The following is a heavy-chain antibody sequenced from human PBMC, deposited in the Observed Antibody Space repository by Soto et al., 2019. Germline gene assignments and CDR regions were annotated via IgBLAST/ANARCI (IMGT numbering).Heavy chain of an antibody. D-gene: IGHD3-3*01. CDR3: AKVGASYDFWSGYHAHYGMDV. V-gene: IGHV3-23*01. CDR2: ISGSGGST. J-gene: IGHJ6*02. CDR1: GFTFSSYA. Sequence: GGSLRLSCAASGFTFSSYAMSWVRQAPGKGLEWVSAISGSGGSTYYADSVKGQFTISRDNSKNTLYLQMNSLRAEETAVYYCAKVGASYDFWSGYHAHYGMDVWGQGTTVTVSS.